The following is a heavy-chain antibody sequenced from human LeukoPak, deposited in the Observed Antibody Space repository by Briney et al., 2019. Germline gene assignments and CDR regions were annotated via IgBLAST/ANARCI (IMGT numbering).Heavy chain of an antibody. J-gene: IGHJ4*02. D-gene: IGHD3-22*01. CDR3: ARVAWDYYDSSGYRFDY. V-gene: IGHV3-21*01. CDR2: IRSSSTYI. CDR1: GFTFSSYT. Sequence: KPGGSLRLSCAASGFTFSSYTMNWVPQAPGKGLEWVSSIRSSSTYIYYADSVKGRFTISRDNAKNSLYLQMNSLRAEDTAVYYCARVAWDYYDSSGYRFDYWGQGTLVTVSS.